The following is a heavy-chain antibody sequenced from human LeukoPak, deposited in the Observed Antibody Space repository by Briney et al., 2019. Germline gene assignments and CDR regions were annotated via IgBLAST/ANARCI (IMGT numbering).Heavy chain of an antibody. Sequence: SSETLSLTCTVSGGSISSYYWSWIRQPPGKGLEWIGYIYYSGSTNYNPSLKSRVTISVDTSKNQFSLKLSSVTAADTAVYYCARAEIQLPARYYGMDVWGQGTTVTVSS. CDR2: IYYSGST. V-gene: IGHV4-59*01. CDR1: GGSISSYY. J-gene: IGHJ6*02. CDR3: ARAEIQLPARYYGMDV. D-gene: IGHD5-18*01.